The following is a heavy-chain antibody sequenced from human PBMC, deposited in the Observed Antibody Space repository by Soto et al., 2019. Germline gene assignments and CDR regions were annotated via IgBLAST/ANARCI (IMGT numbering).Heavy chain of an antibody. CDR3: ATLDSSRRYFDY. CDR2: FDPEDGET. V-gene: IGHV1-24*01. CDR1: GYTLTELS. Sequence: ASVKVSCKVSGYTLTELSMHWVRQAPGKGLEWMGGFDPEDGETIYAQKFQGRVTMTEDTSTDTAYMELSSLRSGDTAVYYCATLDSSRRYFDYWGQGTLVTISS. J-gene: IGHJ4*02. D-gene: IGHD6-13*01.